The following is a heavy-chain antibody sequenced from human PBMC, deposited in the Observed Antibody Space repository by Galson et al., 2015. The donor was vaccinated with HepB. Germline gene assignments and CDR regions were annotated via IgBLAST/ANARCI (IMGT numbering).Heavy chain of an antibody. CDR3: ARKSSFGGGYFDL. D-gene: IGHD2-2*01. V-gene: IGHV4-34*01. CDR2: ISHSGNT. J-gene: IGHJ2*01. Sequence: SETLSLTCAVYGGSFSAYYWSWVRQPPGKGLEWIGDISHSGNTNYNPSLRTRVIISVDTSKNQFSLHMTSVTAADTAVFFCARKSSFGGGYFDLWGRGTPVTVSS. CDR1: GGSFSAYY.